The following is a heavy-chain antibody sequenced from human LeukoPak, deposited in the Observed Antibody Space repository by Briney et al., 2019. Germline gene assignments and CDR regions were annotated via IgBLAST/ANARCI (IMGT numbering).Heavy chain of an antibody. V-gene: IGHV1-18*04. CDR1: GYTFNSSY. D-gene: IGHD3-10*01. Sequence: ASVKVSCKASGYTFNSSYMHWVRQAPGQGLEWMGWISAYNGNTNYAQKLQGRVTMTTDTSTSTAYMELRSLRSDDTAVYYCAREWFGELLNYWGQGTLVTVSS. CDR2: ISAYNGNT. J-gene: IGHJ4*02. CDR3: AREWFGELLNY.